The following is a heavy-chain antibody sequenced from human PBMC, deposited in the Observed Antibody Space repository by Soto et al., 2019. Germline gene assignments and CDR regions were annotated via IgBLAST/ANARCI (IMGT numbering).Heavy chain of an antibody. CDR1: GYTFNFYG. CDR3: ARIGVSSGHESPDFDS. CDR2: ISGFNGNT. J-gene: IGHJ4*02. D-gene: IGHD3-16*01. Sequence: QVQLVQSGAEVKKPGASVKVSCKASGYTFNFYGITWVRQAPGQGLEWMGWISGFNGNTNDAADLQGRVTMTTDTSTSTAYMELRGLRSDDTAVYYCARIGVSSGHESPDFDSWGQGTLVTVSS. V-gene: IGHV1-18*01.